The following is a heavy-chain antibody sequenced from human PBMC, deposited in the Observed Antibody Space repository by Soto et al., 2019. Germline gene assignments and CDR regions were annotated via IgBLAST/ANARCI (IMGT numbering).Heavy chain of an antibody. D-gene: IGHD2-21*02. J-gene: IGHJ6*02. CDR2: INPSGGST. CDR3: ARPYCGGDCYSDYYYGMDV. Sequence: ASVKVSCKASGYTFTSYYMHWVRQAPGQGLEWMGIINPSGGSTSYAQKFQGRVTMTRDTSTSTVYMELSSLRSGDTAVYYCARPYCGGDCYSDYYYGMDVWGQGTTVTVSS. V-gene: IGHV1-46*01. CDR1: GYTFTSYY.